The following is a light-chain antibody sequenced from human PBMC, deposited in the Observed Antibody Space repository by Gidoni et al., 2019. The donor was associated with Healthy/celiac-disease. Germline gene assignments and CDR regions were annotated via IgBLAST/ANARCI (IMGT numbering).Light chain of an antibody. V-gene: IGLV1-40*01. J-gene: IGLJ2*01. CDR2: GNS. CDR1: SSNIGAGYD. Sequence: QSVLTQPPSVSGAPGQRVTISCTGSSSNIGAGYDVHWYQQLPGTAPKLLIYGNSNRPSGVPDRFSCPKAGPPASLAIPGLQAEDEADYYCQSYDSSLSGHVVFGGGTKLTVL. CDR3: QSYDSSLSGHVV.